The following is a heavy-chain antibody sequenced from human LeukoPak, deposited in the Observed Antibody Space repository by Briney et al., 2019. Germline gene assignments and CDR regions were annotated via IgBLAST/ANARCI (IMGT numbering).Heavy chain of an antibody. J-gene: IGHJ4*02. CDR2: INPNSGGT. CDR3: AREYYDSSAYNQEAIDY. CDR1: GYTFADYY. V-gene: IGHV1-2*02. D-gene: IGHD3-22*01. Sequence: ASVKVSCKASGYTFADYYMHWVRQAPGQGLEWLGWINPNSGGTNYAQKFQGRVTMTRDTSISTAYMELSRLRSDDTAVYYCAREYYDSSAYNQEAIDYWGQGTLVTVSS.